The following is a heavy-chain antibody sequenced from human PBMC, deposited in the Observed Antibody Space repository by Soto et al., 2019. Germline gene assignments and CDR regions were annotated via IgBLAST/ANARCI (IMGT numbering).Heavy chain of an antibody. Sequence: SETLSLTCTVSGGSISSYYWSWIRQPPGKGLEWIGYIYFRGSTYYNPSLKSRLTISVDTSKNQFSLKLNSATAADTAVYYCASLDCSGNSCVRRFDPWGQGTLVTVSS. CDR1: GGSISSYY. D-gene: IGHD2-15*01. V-gene: IGHV4-59*12. CDR3: ASLDCSGNSCVRRFDP. J-gene: IGHJ5*02. CDR2: IYFRGST.